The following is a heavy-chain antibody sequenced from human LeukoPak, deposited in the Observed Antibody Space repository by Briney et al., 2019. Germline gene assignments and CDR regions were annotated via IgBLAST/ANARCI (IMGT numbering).Heavy chain of an antibody. J-gene: IGHJ3*02. CDR1: GFTFSSYA. V-gene: IGHV3-30-3*01. CDR3: ARESPDPHAFDI. CDR2: ISYDGSNK. Sequence: GRSLRLSCAASGFTFSSYAMHWVRQAPGKGLEWVAVISYDGSNKYYADSVKGRFTISRDNSKNTLYLQMNSLRAEDTAVYYCARESPDPHAFDIWGQGTMVTVSS.